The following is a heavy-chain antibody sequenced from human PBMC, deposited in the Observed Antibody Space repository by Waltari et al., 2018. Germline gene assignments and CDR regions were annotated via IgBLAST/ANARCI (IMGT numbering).Heavy chain of an antibody. CDR3: ARTAYYDFWRNSNWFDP. CDR1: GGSFSGYY. D-gene: IGHD3-3*01. CDR2: SKHSGST. J-gene: IGHJ5*02. Sequence: QVQLQQWGAGLLKPSETLSLTCAVYGGSFSGYYWSWIRQPPGKGLEWIGESKHSGSTNYNPSLKSRVTISVDTSKNQFSLKLSSVTAADTAVYYCARTAYYDFWRNSNWFDPWGQGTLVTVSS. V-gene: IGHV4-34*01.